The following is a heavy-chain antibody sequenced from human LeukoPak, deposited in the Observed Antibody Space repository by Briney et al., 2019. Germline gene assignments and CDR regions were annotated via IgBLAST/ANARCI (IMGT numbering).Heavy chain of an antibody. D-gene: IGHD5-18*01. CDR1: GGSISSGDYY. J-gene: IGHJ4*02. CDR3: ARAALQLWLHPDY. Sequence: SETLSFTCTVSGGSISSGDYYWSCIRQPPGKGLEWIGYIYSSGSTYYNPSLKSRVTISVETSKNQFSRKLSSVTAADTAVYYCARAALQLWLHPDYWGQGTLVTVSS. CDR2: IYSSGST. V-gene: IGHV4-30-4*08.